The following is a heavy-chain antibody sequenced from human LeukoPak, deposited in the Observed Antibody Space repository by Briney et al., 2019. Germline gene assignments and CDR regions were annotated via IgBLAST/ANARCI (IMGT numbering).Heavy chain of an antibody. Sequence: PGGSLRLSCAASGFAFSSYAMSWVRQAPGGGLEGVATPSGSGDTTYYADSVRGRFSVSRDNSKNTLYLQMNSLRTEEAGVYCGGEGGSFGGRQEHDYWGQGTLVTVSS. D-gene: IGHD1/OR15-1a*01. CDR3: GEGGSFGGRQEHDY. CDR2: PSGSGDTT. J-gene: IGHJ4*02. V-gene: IGHV3-23*01. CDR1: GFAFSSYA.